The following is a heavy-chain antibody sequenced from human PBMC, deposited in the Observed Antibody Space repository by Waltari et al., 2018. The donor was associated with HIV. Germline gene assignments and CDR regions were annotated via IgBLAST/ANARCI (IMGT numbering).Heavy chain of an antibody. CDR2: ISAYNGNT. V-gene: IGHV1-18*01. CDR1: GYTFTSYG. CDR3: ARADTMIVVVNLGVAFDI. J-gene: IGHJ3*02. D-gene: IGHD3-22*01. Sequence: QVQLVQSGAEVKKPGASVKVSCKASGYTFTSYGISWVRQAPGQGLEWMGWISAYNGNTNEAQKLQGRVTMTTDTSTSTAYMELRSLRSDDTAVYYCARADTMIVVVNLGVAFDIWGQGTMVTVSS.